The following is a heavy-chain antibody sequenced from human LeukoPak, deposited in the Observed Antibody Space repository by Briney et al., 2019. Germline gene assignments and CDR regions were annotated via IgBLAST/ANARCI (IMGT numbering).Heavy chain of an antibody. V-gene: IGHV4-34*01. J-gene: IGHJ4*02. Sequence: SETLSLTCAVYGGSFSGYYWSWIRQPPGKGLEWIGEINHSGSTNYNPSLKSRVTISVDTSKNQFSMKLSSVTAADTAVYYCARQVGEGRWYYDHWGQGTLVTVSS. CDR3: ARQVGEGRWYYDH. CDR2: INHSGST. D-gene: IGHD1-26*01. CDR1: GGSFSGYY.